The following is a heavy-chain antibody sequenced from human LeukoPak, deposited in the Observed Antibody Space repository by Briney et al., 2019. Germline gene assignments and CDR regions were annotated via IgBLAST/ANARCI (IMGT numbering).Heavy chain of an antibody. CDR2: ISGSGGST. V-gene: IGHV3-23*01. Sequence: GGSLRLSCAASGFTFSSYGMHWVRQAPGKGLEWVSAISGSGGSTYYADSVKGRFTISRDNSKNTLYLQMNSLRAEDTAVYYCAKPSSYGYYVRVPSDYWGQGTLVTVSS. J-gene: IGHJ4*02. D-gene: IGHD3-10*02. CDR1: GFTFSSYG. CDR3: AKPSSYGYYVRVPSDY.